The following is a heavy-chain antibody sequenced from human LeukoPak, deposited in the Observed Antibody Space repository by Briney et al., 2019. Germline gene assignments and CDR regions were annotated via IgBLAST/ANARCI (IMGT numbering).Heavy chain of an antibody. J-gene: IGHJ4*02. CDR1: GFTFSSYG. CDR3: AKDLFVYSSSDYLDY. V-gene: IGHV3-30*02. CDR2: IRYDGSNK. D-gene: IGHD6-6*01. Sequence: ETGGSLRLSCAASGFTFSSYGMHWVRQAPGEGLEWVALIRYDGSNKYYGDSVKGRFTISRDNSKRTLYLQMNSLRPEDTAVCYCAKDLFVYSSSDYLDYWGQGTLVTVSS.